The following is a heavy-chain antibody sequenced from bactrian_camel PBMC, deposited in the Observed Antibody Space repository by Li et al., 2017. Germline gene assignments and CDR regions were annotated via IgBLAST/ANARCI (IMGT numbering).Heavy chain of an antibody. Sequence: HVQLVESGGGSVQTGGSLRLSCAASGFTVSDNCMGWFRQGPGKEREGVAAIDEDGTTTYADSVEGRFTIAKDNAKNTLYLQMSSLNPDDTAMYYCAAGLKWCRQGYPTADFRYLGQGTQVTVS. V-gene: IGHV3S53*01. CDR2: IDEDGTT. CDR3: AAGLKWCRQGYPTADFRY. D-gene: IGHD2*01. J-gene: IGHJ6*01. CDR1: GFTVSDNC.